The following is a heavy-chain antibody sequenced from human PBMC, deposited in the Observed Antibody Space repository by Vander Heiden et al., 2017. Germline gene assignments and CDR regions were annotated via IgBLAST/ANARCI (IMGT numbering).Heavy chain of an antibody. Sequence: EVQLVQSGAEVKKPGESLKISGKGSGYSFTSYWIGWVRQMPGKGLGWMGIIYPGDSDTRYSPAFQGQVTISADKSISTAYLQWSSLKASDTAMYYCARQYSSSWYWFDPWGQGTLVTVSS. V-gene: IGHV5-51*01. D-gene: IGHD6-13*01. J-gene: IGHJ5*02. CDR3: ARQYSSSWYWFDP. CDR2: IYPGDSDT. CDR1: GYSFTSYW.